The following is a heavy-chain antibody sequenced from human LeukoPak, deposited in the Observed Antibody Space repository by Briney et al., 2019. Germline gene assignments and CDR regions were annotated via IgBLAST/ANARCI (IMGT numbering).Heavy chain of an antibody. D-gene: IGHD6-6*01. CDR1: GFTFSSFC. V-gene: IGHV3-7*01. J-gene: IGHJ6*03. Sequence: GGSLRLSCAASGFTFSSFCMSWVRQAPGKGLEWVANIKQDGSEKYYVDSVKGRFTISRDNAKSSLYLQMNSLRAEDTAVYYCARDPGSPYTPSSEILDYYYMDVWGKGTTVTVSS. CDR3: ARDPGSPYTPSSEILDYYYMDV. CDR2: IKQDGSEK.